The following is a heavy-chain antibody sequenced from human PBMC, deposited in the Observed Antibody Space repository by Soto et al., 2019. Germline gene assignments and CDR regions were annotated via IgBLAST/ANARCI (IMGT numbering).Heavy chain of an antibody. D-gene: IGHD2-2*01. CDR3: ARSLGYCISTSCYDRGLFDY. Sequence: PSETLSLTCTVSGGSISSYYWSWIRQPPGKGLEWIGYIYYSGSTNYNPSLKSRVTISVDTSKNQFSLKLSSVTAADTAVYYCARSLGYCISTSCYDRGLFDYWGQGTLVTVSS. CDR1: GGSISSYY. J-gene: IGHJ4*02. CDR2: IYYSGST. V-gene: IGHV4-59*01.